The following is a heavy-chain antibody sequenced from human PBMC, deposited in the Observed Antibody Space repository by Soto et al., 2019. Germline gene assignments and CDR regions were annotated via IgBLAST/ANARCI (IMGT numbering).Heavy chain of an antibody. CDR3: ARSVAVPGAHIDY. V-gene: IGHV4-59*01. Sequence: SETLSLTCSVAGGSISGSYWSWIRQSPGKGLEWLGYVSYTGSTNYSPSLRSRVSISVDTSKNEFSLRLSSVTAADPAVYFCARSVAVPGAHIDYWGQGTQVTVSS. CDR2: VSYTGST. J-gene: IGHJ4*02. D-gene: IGHD6-19*01. CDR1: GGSISGSY.